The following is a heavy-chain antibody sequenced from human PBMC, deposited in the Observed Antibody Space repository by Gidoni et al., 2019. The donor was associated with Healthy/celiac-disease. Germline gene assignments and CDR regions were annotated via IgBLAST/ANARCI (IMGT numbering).Heavy chain of an antibody. CDR3: ARDLARTGGFDY. Sequence: QVQLVESGGGVVQPGRSLRLSCAAHGFPFSSYAMHWVRQAPGKGLEWVAVISYDGSNKYYADSVKGRFTISRDNSKNTLYLQMNSLRAEDTAVYYCARDLARTGGFDYWGQGTLVTVSS. CDR2: ISYDGSNK. J-gene: IGHJ4*02. CDR1: GFPFSSYA. D-gene: IGHD3-10*01. V-gene: IGHV3-30-3*01.